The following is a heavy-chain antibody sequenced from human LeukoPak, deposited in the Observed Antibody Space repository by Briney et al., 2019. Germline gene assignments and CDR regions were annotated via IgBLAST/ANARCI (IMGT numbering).Heavy chain of an antibody. CDR2: INPNSGGT. Sequence: ASVKVSCKASGYIFTDYYMHWVRQAPGQELGWMGRINPNSGGTNYAQKFQGRVTMTRDTSISTAYMELSSLRSEDTATYYCARGPILVRGVIMADSVGGLDVWGQGTTVTVSS. V-gene: IGHV1/OR15-1*04. CDR1: GYIFTDYY. J-gene: IGHJ6*02. D-gene: IGHD3-10*01. CDR3: ARGPILVRGVIMADSVGGLDV.